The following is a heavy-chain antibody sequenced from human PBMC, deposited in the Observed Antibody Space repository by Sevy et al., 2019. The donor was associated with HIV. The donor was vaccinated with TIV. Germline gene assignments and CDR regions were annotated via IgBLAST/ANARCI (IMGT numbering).Heavy chain of an antibody. Sequence: GESLKISCAASGFTFSGSAMHWVRQASGKGLEWVGRIRSKANSYATAYAASVKGRFTISRDDSKNTAYLQMNSLKTEDTAVYYCTSPRFLEWLSAFDIWGQGTMVTVSS. V-gene: IGHV3-73*01. CDR2: IRSKANSYAT. CDR3: TSPRFLEWLSAFDI. J-gene: IGHJ3*02. CDR1: GFTFSGSA. D-gene: IGHD3-3*01.